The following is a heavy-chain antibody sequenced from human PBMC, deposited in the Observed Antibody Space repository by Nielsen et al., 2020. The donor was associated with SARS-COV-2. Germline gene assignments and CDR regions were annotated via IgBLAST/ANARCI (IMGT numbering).Heavy chain of an antibody. V-gene: IGHV3-30*18. Sequence: GESLKISCAASGFTFSSYGMHWVRQAPGKGLEWVAVISYDGSNKYYADSVKGRFTISRDNSKNTLYLQMNSLRAEDTAVYYCAKGTATSGAAFDIWGQGTMVTISS. CDR3: AKGTATSGAAFDI. D-gene: IGHD5-24*01. CDR1: GFTFSSYG. J-gene: IGHJ3*02. CDR2: ISYDGSNK.